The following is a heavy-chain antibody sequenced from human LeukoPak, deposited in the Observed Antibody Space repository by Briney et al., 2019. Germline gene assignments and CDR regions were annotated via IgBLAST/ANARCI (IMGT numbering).Heavy chain of an antibody. V-gene: IGHV1-2*02. CDR3: ARAIYRAVAGTSGY. CDR2: SNPNSGGT. J-gene: IGHJ4*02. D-gene: IGHD6-19*01. Sequence: ASVKVSCKASGYTFTCYYMHWVRQAPGQGLEWRGWSNPNSGGTNYAQKFQGRVTMTRDTSISTAYMELSRLRSDDTAVYYCARAIYRAVAGTSGYWGQGTLVTVSS. CDR1: GYTFTCYY.